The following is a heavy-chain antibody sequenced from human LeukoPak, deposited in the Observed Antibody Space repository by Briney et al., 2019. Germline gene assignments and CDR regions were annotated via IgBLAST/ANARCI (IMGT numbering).Heavy chain of an antibody. J-gene: IGHJ4*02. CDR1: GFTFSSYS. CDR2: IKEDGSET. CDR3: ARETPRRGETRDGYR. Sequence: HPGGSLRLSCAASGFTFSSYSMNWVRQVPGKGLECLANIKEDGSETYYADSVKGRFTISRDNPKNLLFLQINSLRVEDTAVYYCARETPRRGETRDGYRWGQGTVVTVSS. V-gene: IGHV3-7*01. D-gene: IGHD5-24*01.